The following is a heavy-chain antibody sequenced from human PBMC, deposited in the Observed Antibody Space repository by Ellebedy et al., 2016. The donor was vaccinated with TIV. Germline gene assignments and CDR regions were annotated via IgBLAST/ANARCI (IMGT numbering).Heavy chain of an antibody. J-gene: IGHJ6*02. V-gene: IGHV1-18*04. CDR1: DYTFPSYG. D-gene: IGHD2-2*01. Sequence: ASVKVSCXASDYTFPSYGISWVRQAPGQGLEWMGWISAFNGNTSYAQKLQGRVTLTTDTSTSTAYMELRGLRSDDTAVYYCARDPLDCSSTSCYWAINYYGMDVWGQGTSVTVSS. CDR3: ARDPLDCSSTSCYWAINYYGMDV. CDR2: ISAFNGNT.